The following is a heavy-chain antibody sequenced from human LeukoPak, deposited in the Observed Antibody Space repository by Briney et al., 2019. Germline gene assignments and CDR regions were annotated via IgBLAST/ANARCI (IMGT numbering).Heavy chain of an antibody. J-gene: IGHJ5*02. CDR2: IWYDGSNK. D-gene: IGHD3-3*01. CDR3: AREYYDFWSGYSGWFDH. Sequence: PGRSLRLSCAASGFTFSSYGMHWVRQAPGKGLEWVAVIWYDGSNKYYADSAKGRFTISRDNSKNTLYLQMNRLRAEDTAVYYCAREYYDFWSGYSGWFDHWGQGTLVTVSS. V-gene: IGHV3-33*01. CDR1: GFTFSSYG.